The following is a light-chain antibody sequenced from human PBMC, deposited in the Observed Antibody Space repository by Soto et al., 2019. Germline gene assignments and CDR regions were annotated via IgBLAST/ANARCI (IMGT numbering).Light chain of an antibody. Sequence: ESVLTQSPATLSLSPGERATLSCRASQSVSSYLAWYQQKPGQAPRLLIYDVSSRATGIPDRFSGSGSGTDFTLTISRLEPEDFAVYYCQQYGSSGTFGQGTKVDIK. CDR2: DVS. J-gene: IGKJ1*01. V-gene: IGKV3-20*01. CDR3: QQYGSSGT. CDR1: QSVSSY.